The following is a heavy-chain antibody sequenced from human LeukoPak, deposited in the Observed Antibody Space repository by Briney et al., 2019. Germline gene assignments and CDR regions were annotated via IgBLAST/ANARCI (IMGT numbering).Heavy chain of an antibody. CDR3: ARGGDITIFGVVKPNSYAFDI. Sequence: ASVKVSCKASGYTFTGYCMHWVRQAPGQGLEWMGWINPNSGGTNYAQKFQGRVTMTRDTSISTAYMELSRLRSDDTAVYYCARGGDITIFGVVKPNSYAFDIWGQGTMVTVSS. J-gene: IGHJ3*02. V-gene: IGHV1-2*02. D-gene: IGHD3-3*01. CDR2: INPNSGGT. CDR1: GYTFTGYC.